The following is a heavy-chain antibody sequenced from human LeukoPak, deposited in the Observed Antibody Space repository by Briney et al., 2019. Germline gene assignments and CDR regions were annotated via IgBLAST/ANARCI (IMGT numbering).Heavy chain of an antibody. CDR2: ISYDGSNK. J-gene: IGHJ4*02. D-gene: IGHD5-12*01. CDR1: VFTFSSYA. Sequence: RRSLRLSFAASVFTFSSYARHWVRQAPGKWLEWVAVISYDGSNKYYADSVKGRFTIPRDNSENTLYLQMNSLTAEDTAVYYCASDLTGYSGYDSGIIAYWGQGTLVTVSS. CDR3: ASDLTGYSGYDSGIIAY. V-gene: IGHV3-30-3*01.